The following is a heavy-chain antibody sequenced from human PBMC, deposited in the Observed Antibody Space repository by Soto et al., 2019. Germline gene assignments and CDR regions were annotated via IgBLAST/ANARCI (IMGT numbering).Heavy chain of an antibody. CDR3: AKETRAPGYSYGSGLDY. CDR2: ISYDGSNK. V-gene: IGHV3-30*18. J-gene: IGHJ4*02. Sequence: QVQLVESGGGVVQPGRSLRLSCAASGFTFSSYGMHWVRQAPGKGLEWVAVISYDGSNKYYADSVKGRFTISRDNSKNTLYLQMNSLRAEDMAVYYCAKETRAPGYSYGSGLDYWGQGTLVTVSS. D-gene: IGHD5-18*01. CDR1: GFTFSSYG.